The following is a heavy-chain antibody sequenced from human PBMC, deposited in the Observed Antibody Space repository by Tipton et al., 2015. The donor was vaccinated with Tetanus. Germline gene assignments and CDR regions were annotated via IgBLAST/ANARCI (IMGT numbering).Heavy chain of an antibody. Sequence: LRLSCTVSGGSISSGGYYWSWIRQHPGKGLEWIGDIYYSGSTYYNPSLKSRVTISVDTSKNQFSLQLNSVTAADTAVYYCARDQARGARGWNYFDYWGQVTLATVSS. V-gene: IGHV4-31*02. CDR1: GGSISSGGYY. CDR2: IYYSGST. J-gene: IGHJ4*02. D-gene: IGHD1-26*01. CDR3: ARDQARGARGWNYFDY.